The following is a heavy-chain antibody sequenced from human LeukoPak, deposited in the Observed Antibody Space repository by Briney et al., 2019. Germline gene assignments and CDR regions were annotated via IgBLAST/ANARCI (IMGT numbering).Heavy chain of an antibody. J-gene: IGHJ4*02. CDR3: ARMFHYYDSGFDY. V-gene: IGHV1-69*05. CDR1: GGTFSSYA. D-gene: IGHD3-22*01. Sequence: LVKVSCKASGGTFSSYAISWVRQAPGQGLEWMGGIIPIFGTANYAQKFQGRVTITTDESTSTAYMELSSLRSEDTAVYYCARMFHYYDSGFDYWGQGTLVTVSS. CDR2: IIPIFGTA.